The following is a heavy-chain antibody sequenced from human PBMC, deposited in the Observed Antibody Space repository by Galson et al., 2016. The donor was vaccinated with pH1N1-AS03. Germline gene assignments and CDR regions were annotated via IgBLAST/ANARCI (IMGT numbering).Heavy chain of an antibody. J-gene: IGHJ3*01. CDR3: ARGKDFWSGYPNDPFDL. Sequence: SLRLSCAAPGFTFSGYWMTWVRQAPGKGLEWVANIKQDSSEKYYVDSVKGRFTISRDNTKHSLYLQMNSLRVEDTAIYYCARGKDFWSGYPNDPFDLWGQGTMVTVSS. V-gene: IGHV3-7*03. D-gene: IGHD3-3*01. CDR2: IKQDSSEK. CDR1: GFTFSGYW.